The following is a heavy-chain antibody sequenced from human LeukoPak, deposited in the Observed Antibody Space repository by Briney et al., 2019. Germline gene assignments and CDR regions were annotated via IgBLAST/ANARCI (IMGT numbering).Heavy chain of an antibody. D-gene: IGHD6-19*01. J-gene: IGHJ4*02. V-gene: IGHV3-23*01. CDR2: ISGSGSGGST. Sequence: GGSLRLSCAASGFTFSSYAMSWVRQAPGKGLEWVSTISGSGSGGSTYYADSVKGRFTISRNNSKDTLYLQMNSLRAEDTAVYYCAKLLAVTNSYYFNYWGQGTLVTVSS. CDR3: AKLLAVTNSYYFNY. CDR1: GFTFSSYA.